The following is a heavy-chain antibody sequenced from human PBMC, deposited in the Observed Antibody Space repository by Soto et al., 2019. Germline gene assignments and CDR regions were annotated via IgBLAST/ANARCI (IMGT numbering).Heavy chain of an antibody. J-gene: IGHJ4*02. CDR2: IIPILGIA. D-gene: IGHD6-19*01. CDR3: AASRGEVAGSLDY. Sequence: QVQLVQSGAEVKKPGSSVKVSCKASGGTFSSYTISWVRQAPGQGLEWMGRIIPILGIANYAQKFQGRVTITADKSTSTAYMELSSLRTEDTAVYYCAASRGEVAGSLDYWGQGTLVTVSS. CDR1: GGTFSSYT. V-gene: IGHV1-69*02.